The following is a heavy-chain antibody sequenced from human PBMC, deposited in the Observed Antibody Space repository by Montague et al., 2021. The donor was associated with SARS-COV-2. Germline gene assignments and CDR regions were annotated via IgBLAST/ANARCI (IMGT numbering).Heavy chain of an antibody. CDR3: ARDQGGYGTFDI. Sequence: LSLTCTVSGGSISSSSYYWGWIRQPPGKGLEWVSHISGSGSKTYYAESVKGRFTISRDTANNSVYLQMKFLGAEDTAVYYCARDQGGYGTFDIWGQGTMVTVSS. V-gene: IGHV3-11*01. D-gene: IGHD5-12*01. CDR2: ISGSGSKT. CDR1: GGSISSSSYY. J-gene: IGHJ3*02.